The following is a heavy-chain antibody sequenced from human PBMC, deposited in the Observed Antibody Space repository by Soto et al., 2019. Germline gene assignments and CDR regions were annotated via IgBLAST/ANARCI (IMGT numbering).Heavy chain of an antibody. D-gene: IGHD2-2*01. Sequence: ASVKVSCKASGYTFTSYDINWVRQATGQGLEWMGWMNPNSGNTGYAQKFQGRVTMTRNTSISTAYMELSSLRSEDTAVYYCARGRWVGYCSSTSCHPIRVLGYWGQGTLVTISS. CDR2: MNPNSGNT. CDR3: ARGRWVGYCSSTSCHPIRVLGY. J-gene: IGHJ4*02. CDR1: GYTFTSYD. V-gene: IGHV1-8*01.